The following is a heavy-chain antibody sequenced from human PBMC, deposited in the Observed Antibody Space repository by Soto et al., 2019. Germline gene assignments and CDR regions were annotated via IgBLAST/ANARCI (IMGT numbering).Heavy chain of an antibody. CDR1: GFTFSSYW. D-gene: IGHD2-2*01. V-gene: IGHV3-74*01. J-gene: IGHJ6*02. Sequence: GGSLRLSCAASGFTFSSYWMHWVRQAPGKGLVWVSRINSDGSSTSYADSVKGRFTISRDNAKNTLYLQMNSLRAEDTAVYYCARYREKSHRTSCYGPFCLTPISYGMDVWGQGTTVTVSS. CDR2: INSDGSST. CDR3: ARYREKSHRTSCYGPFCLTPISYGMDV.